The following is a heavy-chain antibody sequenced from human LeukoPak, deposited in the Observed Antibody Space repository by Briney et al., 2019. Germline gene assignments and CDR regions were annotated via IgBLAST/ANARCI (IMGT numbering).Heavy chain of an antibody. Sequence: QPSETLSLTRTVSGGSISSYYWSWIRQPAGKGLEWIGRIYTSGSTNYNPSLKSRVTMSVDTSKNQFSLKLSSVTAADTAVYYCARIVYSSFRNYYYYMDVWGKGTTVTVSS. J-gene: IGHJ6*03. V-gene: IGHV4-4*07. CDR1: GGSISSYY. CDR3: ARIVYSSFRNYYYYMDV. CDR2: IYTSGST. D-gene: IGHD6-6*01.